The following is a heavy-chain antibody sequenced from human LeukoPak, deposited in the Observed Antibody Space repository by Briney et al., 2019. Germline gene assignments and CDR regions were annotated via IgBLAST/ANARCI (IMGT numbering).Heavy chain of an antibody. J-gene: IGHJ4*02. D-gene: IGHD1-14*01. CDR2: ISGSGGST. Sequence: GGSLRLSCAASGFTFSSYEMNWVRQAPGKGLEWVSAISGSGGSTYYAGSVKGRFTISRDNFKNTLYLQMNSLRAEDTAVYYCAKPARTDYADYWGQGTLVTVSS. CDR1: GFTFSSYE. CDR3: AKPARTDYADY. V-gene: IGHV3-23*01.